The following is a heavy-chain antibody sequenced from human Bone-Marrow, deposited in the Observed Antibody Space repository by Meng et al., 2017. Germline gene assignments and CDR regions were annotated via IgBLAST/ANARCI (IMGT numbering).Heavy chain of an antibody. Sequence: SVKVSCKASGGTFSSYAISWVRQAPGQGLEWMGGIIPIFGTANYAQKFQGRVTITTDESTSTAYMDLSSLRSEDTAVYYCASSRGVVVPAAIDVYFDYWGQGTLVTVSS. V-gene: IGHV1-69*05. CDR3: ASSRGVVVPAAIDVYFDY. CDR1: GGTFSSYA. D-gene: IGHD2-2*01. CDR2: IIPIFGTA. J-gene: IGHJ4*02.